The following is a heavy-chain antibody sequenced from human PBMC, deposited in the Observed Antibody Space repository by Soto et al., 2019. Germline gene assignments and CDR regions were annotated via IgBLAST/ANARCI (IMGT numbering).Heavy chain of an antibody. V-gene: IGHV3-23*01. CDR2: ISGSGGST. D-gene: IGHD2-15*01. Sequence: VGSLRLSCAASGFTFSSYAMSWVRQAPGKGLEWVSAISGSGGSTYYADSVKGRFTISRDNSKNTLYLQMNSLRAEDTAVYYCAKLGFVVVVAAPFDYWGQGTLVTVSS. CDR1: GFTFSSYA. J-gene: IGHJ4*02. CDR3: AKLGFVVVVAAPFDY.